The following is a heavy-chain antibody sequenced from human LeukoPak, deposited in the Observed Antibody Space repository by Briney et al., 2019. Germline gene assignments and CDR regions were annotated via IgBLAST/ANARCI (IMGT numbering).Heavy chain of an antibody. Sequence: SETLSLTCIVSGGSINIYYWSWIRQPAGNGLEWIGRIYVSGSTNYNTSLKSRVTMSVDTSKNQFSLKLSSVTAADTALYYCARDKGGITGSWFDPWGQGTLVTVSS. CDR1: GGSINIYY. CDR3: ARDKGGITGSWFDP. J-gene: IGHJ5*02. V-gene: IGHV4-4*07. D-gene: IGHD6-13*01. CDR2: IYVSGST.